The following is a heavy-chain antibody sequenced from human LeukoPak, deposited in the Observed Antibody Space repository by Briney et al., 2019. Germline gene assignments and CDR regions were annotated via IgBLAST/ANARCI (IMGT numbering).Heavy chain of an antibody. CDR3: ASSIAARPGGDY. CDR2: ISSSSSYI. Sequence: PGGSLRLSCAASGFTFSSYSMNWVRQAPGKGLEWVSSISSSSSYIYYADSVKGRFTISRDNAKNSLYLQMNSLRAEDTAVYYCASSIAARPGGDYWGQGTLVTVSS. CDR1: GFTFSSYS. D-gene: IGHD6-6*01. J-gene: IGHJ4*02. V-gene: IGHV3-21*01.